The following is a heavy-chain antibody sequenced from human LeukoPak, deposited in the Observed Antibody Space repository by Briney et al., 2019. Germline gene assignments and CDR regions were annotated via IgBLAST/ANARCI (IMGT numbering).Heavy chain of an antibody. CDR2: IRNDGSYE. CDR3: ARAMTTVTTYYY. V-gene: IGHV3-30*02. D-gene: IGHD4-17*01. J-gene: IGHJ4*02. CDR1: GFTFSDYG. Sequence: GGSLRLSCAASGFTFSDYGMHWVRQAPGKGLEWVAFIRNDGSYEYYPDSVKGRFTISRDNAKNSLYLQMNSLRAEDTAVYYCARAMTTVTTYYYWGQGTLVTVSS.